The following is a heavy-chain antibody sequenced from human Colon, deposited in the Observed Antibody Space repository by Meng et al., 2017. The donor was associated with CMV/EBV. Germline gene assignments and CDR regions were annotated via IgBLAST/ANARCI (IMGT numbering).Heavy chain of an antibody. Sequence: QLVKSGAEVKNPGSSLKVSCKASGGTFSSYAISWGRQAPGQGLEVMGGIIPIFGTANYAQKFQGRVTITADESTSTAYMELSSLRSEDTAVYYCARDIDSAEGYWGQGTLVTVSS. CDR2: IIPIFGTA. J-gene: IGHJ4*02. CDR1: GGTFSSYA. V-gene: IGHV1-69*12. D-gene: IGHD1-26*01. CDR3: ARDIDSAEGY.